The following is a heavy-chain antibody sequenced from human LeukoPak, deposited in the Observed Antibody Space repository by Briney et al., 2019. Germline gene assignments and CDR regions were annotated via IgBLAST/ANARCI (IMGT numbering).Heavy chain of an antibody. CDR2: TPNDGNKK. D-gene: IGHD1-7*01. CDR1: GFTFIHHG. V-gene: IGHV3-30*02. CDR3: ARDFRTIIGQVCDY. Sequence: PGGSLRLSCVASGFTFIHHGMHWVRQAPGKGLEWVAFTPNDGNKKYYADSVKGRFTISRDNSRNILWLQMNSLKVEDTAVYYCARDFRTIIGQVCDYWGQGTLVTVSS. J-gene: IGHJ4*02.